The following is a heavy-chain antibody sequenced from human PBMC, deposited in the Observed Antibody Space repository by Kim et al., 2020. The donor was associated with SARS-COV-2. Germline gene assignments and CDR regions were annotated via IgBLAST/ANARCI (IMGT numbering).Heavy chain of an antibody. Sequence: ADSVKGRFTISRDNAKNSLYLQMNSLRAEDTAVYYCARDLLATLAGRGDYWGQGTLVTVSS. J-gene: IGHJ4*02. V-gene: IGHV3-21*01. D-gene: IGHD5-12*01. CDR3: ARDLLATLAGRGDY.